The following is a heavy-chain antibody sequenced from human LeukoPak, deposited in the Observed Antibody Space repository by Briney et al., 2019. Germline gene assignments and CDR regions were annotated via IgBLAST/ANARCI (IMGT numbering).Heavy chain of an antibody. Sequence: GASVKVSCKAYGYTFTGYYMHWVRQAPGQGLEWMGRINPNSGGTNYAQKFQGRVTMTRDTSISTAYMELSRLRSDDTAVYYCARDPGYCTNGVCYTDRYYFDYWGQGTLVTVSS. J-gene: IGHJ4*02. CDR3: ARDPGYCTNGVCYTDRYYFDY. CDR1: GYTFTGYY. V-gene: IGHV1-2*06. D-gene: IGHD2-8*01. CDR2: INPNSGGT.